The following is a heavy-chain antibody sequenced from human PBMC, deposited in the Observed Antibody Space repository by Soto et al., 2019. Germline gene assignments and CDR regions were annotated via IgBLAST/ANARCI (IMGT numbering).Heavy chain of an antibody. D-gene: IGHD3-16*01. CDR3: ARDPWAADY. CDR2: IYSGGST. J-gene: IGHJ4*02. CDR1: GFTVSTKY. V-gene: IGHV3-66*01. Sequence: EVQLVESGGGLVQPGGSLRLSCAASGFTVSTKYMSWVRQAPGKGLEWVSVIYSGGSTFYAGSVRGRFTISSGNSKSTVILQMNSLRAEDTAGYYCARDPWAADYWGQGTLVTVSS.